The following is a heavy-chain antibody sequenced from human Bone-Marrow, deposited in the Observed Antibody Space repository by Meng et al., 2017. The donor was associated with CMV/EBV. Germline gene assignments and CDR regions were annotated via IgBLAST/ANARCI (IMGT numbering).Heavy chain of an antibody. CDR1: GGSFSGYY. V-gene: IGHV4-34*01. CDR2: INHSGST. CDR3: ASLWGSGYDYAFDP. J-gene: IGHJ5*02. Sequence: SETLSLTCAVYGGSFSGYYWSWIRQPPGKGLEWIGEINHSGSTNHNPSLKSRVTISVDTSKNQFSLKLTSVTAADTAVYYCASLWGSGYDYAFDPWGQGTLVTVSS. D-gene: IGHD5-12*01.